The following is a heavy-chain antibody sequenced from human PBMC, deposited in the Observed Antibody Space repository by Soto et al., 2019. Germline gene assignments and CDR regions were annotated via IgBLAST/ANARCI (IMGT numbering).Heavy chain of an antibody. D-gene: IGHD1-26*01. J-gene: IGHJ4*02. CDR3: ARDGGRHSGGIEY. V-gene: IGHV1-69*01. CDR2: IIPIFGTA. CDR1: GGTFSSYS. Sequence: QVQLVQSGAEVKKPGSSVKVSCKASGGTFSSYSINWVRQAPGQGLEWMGEIIPIFGTATYAQKFQGRVTITADESTSTAYLELSSLRSEDTPVYYCARDGGRHSGGIEYWGQGTMVNVSS.